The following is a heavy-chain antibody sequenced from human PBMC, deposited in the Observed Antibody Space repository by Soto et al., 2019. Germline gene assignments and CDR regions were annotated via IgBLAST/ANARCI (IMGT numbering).Heavy chain of an antibody. Sequence: SVKVSCKASGFTFTSSAVEWVRQAGGQRLEWIGWIVVGRGNTNYAQKFQERVTITRDMSTSTAYMELSSLRSEDTAVYYCAPDGTGTGGWSRHYYYGMDVWGQGTTVTVSS. CDR1: GFTFTSSA. V-gene: IGHV1-58*01. CDR2: IVVGRGNT. CDR3: APDGTGTGGWSRHYYYGMDV. J-gene: IGHJ6*02. D-gene: IGHD6-19*01.